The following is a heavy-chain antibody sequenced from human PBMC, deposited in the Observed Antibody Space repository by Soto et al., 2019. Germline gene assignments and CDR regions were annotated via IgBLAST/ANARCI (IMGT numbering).Heavy chain of an antibody. CDR3: ARMVFTMIVVVITSALFYYYGMDV. D-gene: IGHD3-22*01. Sequence: PSETLSLTCAVYGGSFSGYYWSWIRQPPGKGLEWIGEINHSGSTNYNPSLKSRATISVDTSKNQFSLKLSSVTAADTAVYYCARMVFTMIVVVITSALFYYYGMDVWGQGTTVTVSS. V-gene: IGHV4-34*01. J-gene: IGHJ6*02. CDR2: INHSGST. CDR1: GGSFSGYY.